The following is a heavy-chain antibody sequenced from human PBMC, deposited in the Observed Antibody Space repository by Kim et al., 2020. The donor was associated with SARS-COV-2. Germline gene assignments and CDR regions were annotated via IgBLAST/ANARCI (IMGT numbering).Heavy chain of an antibody. Sequence: ASVKVSCKASGYTFTDYYIHWVRQAPGQGLEWMGRIHPNSGDTDYAQKFRDRVTMTRDTSVTTTYMEMSNLRSDDTAVFYCARGQRDGSSYCELWGQGTLVTVSS. CDR1: GYTFTDYY. CDR3: ARGQRDGSSYCEL. V-gene: IGHV1-2*06. J-gene: IGHJ4*02. CDR2: IHPNSGDT. D-gene: IGHD1-26*01.